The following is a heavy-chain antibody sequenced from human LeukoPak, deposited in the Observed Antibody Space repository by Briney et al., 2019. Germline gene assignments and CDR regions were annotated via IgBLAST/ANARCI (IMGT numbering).Heavy chain of an antibody. CDR1: GGTFSSYA. Sequence: SVKVSCKASGGTFSSYAISWVRQAPGQGLEWMGRIIPILGIANYAQKFQGRVTITADKSTSTAYMELSRLRSDDTAVYYCARDSGSTVTTYYFDYWGQGTLVTVSS. CDR3: ARDSGSTVTTYYFDY. D-gene: IGHD4-11*01. J-gene: IGHJ4*02. CDR2: IIPILGIA. V-gene: IGHV1-69*04.